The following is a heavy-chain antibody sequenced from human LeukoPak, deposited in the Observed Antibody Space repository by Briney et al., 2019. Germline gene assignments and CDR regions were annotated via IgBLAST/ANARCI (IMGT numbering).Heavy chain of an antibody. CDR1: GGSFSGYY. CDR3: ARAGYQDNSGYYYVVDY. D-gene: IGHD3-22*01. CDR2: IYHSGST. V-gene: IGHV4-34*01. J-gene: IGHJ4*02. Sequence: SETLSLTCAVYGGSFSGYYWSWIRQPPGKGLEWIGSIYHSGSTYNNPSLKSRVTTSVDTSKNQFSLKLSSVTAADTAVYYCARAGYQDNSGYYYVVDYWGQGTLVTVSS.